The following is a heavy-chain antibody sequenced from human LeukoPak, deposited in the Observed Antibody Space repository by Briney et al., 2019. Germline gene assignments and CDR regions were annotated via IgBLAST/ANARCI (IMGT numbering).Heavy chain of an antibody. CDR3: ARQQQQQFDP. J-gene: IGHJ5*02. Sequence: SETLSLTCTVSGGSISSYYWSWIRQPPGKGLEWIGYIYTSGSTNYNPSLKSRVTISVDTSKNQFSLKLSSVTAADTAVYYCARQQQQQFDPWGQGTLVTVSS. V-gene: IGHV4-4*09. CDR1: GGSISSYY. D-gene: IGHD6-13*01. CDR2: IYTSGST.